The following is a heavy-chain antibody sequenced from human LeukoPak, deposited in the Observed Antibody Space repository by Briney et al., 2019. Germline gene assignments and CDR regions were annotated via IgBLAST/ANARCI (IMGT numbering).Heavy chain of an antibody. CDR3: AKGHYYDSTDKYSYADF. Sequence: GGSLRLSCEASGFTFSNYGVHWVRQAPGKGLEWVAVISFDGNNKYYGDSVKGRFTISRDNSRDTLDLQMNNLRPEDTAVYYCAKGHYYDSTDKYSYADFWGQGTLVTVSS. CDR2: ISFDGNNK. J-gene: IGHJ4*02. CDR1: GFTFSNYG. V-gene: IGHV3-30*18. D-gene: IGHD3-22*01.